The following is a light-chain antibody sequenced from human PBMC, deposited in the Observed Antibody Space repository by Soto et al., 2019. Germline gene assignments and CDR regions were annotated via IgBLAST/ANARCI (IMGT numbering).Light chain of an antibody. CDR2: EVS. V-gene: IGLV2-14*01. Sequence: QSALTQPASVSGSPGQSITISCTGTSSDVGCYNYVSWYQQHPGKAPKVMIYEVSNRPTGVSNRFSCSKSGNTASLTISGLQAEDEADYYCSSYTRSSTRVFGGGTKLTVL. CDR1: SSDVGCYNY. J-gene: IGLJ3*02. CDR3: SSYTRSSTRV.